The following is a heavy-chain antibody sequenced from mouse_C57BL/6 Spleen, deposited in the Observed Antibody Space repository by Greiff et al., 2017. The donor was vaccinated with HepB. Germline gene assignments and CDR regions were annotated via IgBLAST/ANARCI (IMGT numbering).Heavy chain of an antibody. V-gene: IGHV1-82*01. Sequence: QVQLQQSGPELVKPGASVKISCKASGYAFSSSWMNWVKQRPGKGLEWIGRIYPGDGDTNYNGKFKGKATLTAYKSSSTAYMQLSSLTSEDSAVYFCARRYYGSKEGYAMDYWGQGTSVTVSS. J-gene: IGHJ4*01. CDR3: ARRYYGSKEGYAMDY. D-gene: IGHD1-1*01. CDR2: IYPGDGDT. CDR1: GYAFSSSW.